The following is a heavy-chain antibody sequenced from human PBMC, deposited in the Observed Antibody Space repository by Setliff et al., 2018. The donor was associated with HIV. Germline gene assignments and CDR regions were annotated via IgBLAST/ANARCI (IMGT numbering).Heavy chain of an antibody. CDR3: ARSRESSGYYRDYYYYLDV. CDR1: GYTFTGNY. Sequence: ASVKVSCKASGYTFTGNYMHWVRQAPGQGLEWMGIINPSGGSTSYAQKFQGRVTMTRDTSTSTVYMELSSLRAEDTAVYYCARSRESSGYYRDYYYYLDVWGKGTTVTVS. CDR2: INPSGGST. J-gene: IGHJ6*03. D-gene: IGHD6-19*01. V-gene: IGHV1-46*01.